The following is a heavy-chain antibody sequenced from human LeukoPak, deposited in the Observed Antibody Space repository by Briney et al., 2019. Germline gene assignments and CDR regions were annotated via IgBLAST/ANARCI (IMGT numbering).Heavy chain of an antibody. Sequence: ASVKVSCKASGYTFTNYGISWVRQAPGKGFGWMGWISGYNGNTNYAQNLQGRVTMTTDTSTSTAYMELRSLRSDDTAVYYCARASVYYSDIWGQGTMVTVSS. D-gene: IGHD2/OR15-2a*01. V-gene: IGHV1-18*01. CDR3: ARASVYYSDI. CDR2: ISGYNGNT. CDR1: GYTFTNYG. J-gene: IGHJ3*02.